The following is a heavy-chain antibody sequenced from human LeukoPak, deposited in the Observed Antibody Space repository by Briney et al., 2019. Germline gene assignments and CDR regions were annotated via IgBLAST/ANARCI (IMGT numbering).Heavy chain of an antibody. CDR1: GFNFSNYE. CDR3: ARVGVGAAEGYYFDY. Sequence: PGGSLRLSCAASGFNFSNYEMNWVRQAPGKGLEWVSYISSSSTIYYADSVKGRFTISRDNAKNSLYLQMNSLRAEDTAVYYCARVGVGAAEGYYFDYWGQGTLVTVSS. V-gene: IGHV3-48*03. CDR2: ISSSSTI. D-gene: IGHD1-26*01. J-gene: IGHJ4*02.